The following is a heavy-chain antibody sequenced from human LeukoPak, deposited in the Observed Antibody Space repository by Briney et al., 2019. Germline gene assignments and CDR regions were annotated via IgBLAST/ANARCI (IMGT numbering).Heavy chain of an antibody. D-gene: IGHD6-13*01. CDR2: IYSGGST. CDR3: AKTPGYSSSWDPKFLWFDP. J-gene: IGHJ5*02. CDR1: GFTVSSNY. V-gene: IGHV3-53*01. Sequence: GGSLRLSCAASGFTVSSNYMSWVRQAPGKGLEWVSVIYSGGSTYYADSVKGRFTISRDNSKNTLYLQMNSLRAEDTAVYYCAKTPGYSSSWDPKFLWFDPWGQGTLVTVSS.